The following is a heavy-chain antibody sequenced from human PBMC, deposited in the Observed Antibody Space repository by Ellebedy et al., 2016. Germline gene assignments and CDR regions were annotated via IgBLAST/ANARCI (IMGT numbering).Heavy chain of an antibody. CDR1: GGSTNNDH. V-gene: IGHV4-59*01. D-gene: IGHD5-18*01. CDR3: AREIVDTTTGGPFRMDV. CDR2: INHSGKT. Sequence: SETLSLTCSVSGGSTNNDHWSWIRQPPGRGLEWIGYINHSGKTNYNTSLKSRVTISGDTSKSQFSLVMISVTAADPAVYYCAREIVDTTTGGPFRMDVWGQGTAVTVSS. J-gene: IGHJ6*02.